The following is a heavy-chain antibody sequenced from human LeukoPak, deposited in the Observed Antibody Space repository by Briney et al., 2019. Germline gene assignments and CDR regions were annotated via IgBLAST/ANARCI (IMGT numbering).Heavy chain of an antibody. CDR3: ARGLMTTVTNFDY. Sequence: AGGSLRLSCAASGFTFSSYSMNWVRQAPGKGLVWVSSISSSSSYIYYADSVKGRFTISRDNAKNSLYLQMNSLRAEDTAVYYRARGLMTTVTNFDYWGQGTLVTVSS. V-gene: IGHV3-21*01. D-gene: IGHD4-17*01. J-gene: IGHJ4*02. CDR1: GFTFSSYS. CDR2: ISSSSSYI.